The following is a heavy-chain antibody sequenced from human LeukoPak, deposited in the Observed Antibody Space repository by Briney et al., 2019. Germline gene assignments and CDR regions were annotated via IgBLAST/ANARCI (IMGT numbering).Heavy chain of an antibody. CDR2: VSYDGTNK. Sequence: GGSLRLSCAASGFTFTTCGMHWVRQAPGKGLEWVAVVSYDGTNKYYADSVKGRFTISRDSSKNTLYLQMNSLRAEDTAVYYCAKGYDSSSWHYFDYWGQGTLVTVSS. D-gene: IGHD6-13*01. V-gene: IGHV3-30*18. CDR3: AKGYDSSSWHYFDY. CDR1: GFTFTTCG. J-gene: IGHJ4*02.